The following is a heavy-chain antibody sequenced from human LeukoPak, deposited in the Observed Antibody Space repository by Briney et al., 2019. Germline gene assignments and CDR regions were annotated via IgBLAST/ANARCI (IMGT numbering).Heavy chain of an antibody. Sequence: ASVKVSCKASGYTFTSYGISWVRQAPGQGLEWMGWISAYNGNTNYAQKLQGRVTMTTATSTSTAYMELRSLRSDETAVYYCARVVAAAGFEYWGQGTLVTVSS. D-gene: IGHD6-13*01. V-gene: IGHV1-18*01. CDR3: ARVVAAAGFEY. CDR1: GYTFTSYG. J-gene: IGHJ4*02. CDR2: ISAYNGNT.